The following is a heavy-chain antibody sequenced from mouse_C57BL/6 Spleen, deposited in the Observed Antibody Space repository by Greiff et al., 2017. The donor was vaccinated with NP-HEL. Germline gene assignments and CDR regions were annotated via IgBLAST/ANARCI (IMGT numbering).Heavy chain of an antibody. CDR3: ARDDYDPNFDY. CDR2: ISSGSSTI. Sequence: EVKLMESGGGLVKPGGSLKLSCAASGFTFSDYGMHWVRQAPEKGLEWVAYISSGSSTIYYADTVKGRFTISRDNAKNTLFLQTTRLRSEDTAMYYCARDDYDPNFDYWGQGTTLTVSS. D-gene: IGHD2-4*01. J-gene: IGHJ2*01. V-gene: IGHV5-17*01. CDR1: GFTFSDYG.